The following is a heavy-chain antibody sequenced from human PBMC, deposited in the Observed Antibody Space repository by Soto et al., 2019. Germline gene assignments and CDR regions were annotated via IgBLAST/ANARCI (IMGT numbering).Heavy chain of an antibody. CDR1: GYSISIGSY. D-gene: IGHD6-19*01. Sequence: SEPLSLTGTVSGYSISIGSYWAWIRQPPGKGPEWIASIYHGGTTFYNPSLKSRITISVDTSNNQFSLKLTSVTAADTAVYYCARVHVMVVAGSTFDYWGHGTLVTSPQ. CDR2: IYHGGTT. V-gene: IGHV4-38-2*02. CDR3: ARVHVMVVAGSTFDY. J-gene: IGHJ4*01.